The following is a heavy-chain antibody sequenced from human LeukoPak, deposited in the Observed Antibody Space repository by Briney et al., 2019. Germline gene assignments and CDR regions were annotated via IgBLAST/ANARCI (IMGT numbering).Heavy chain of an antibody. CDR3: ARHLAMVRGVPYYFDN. CDR1: GYIFHNYW. J-gene: IGHJ4*02. Sequence: GESLKISCKGSGYIFHNYWISWVRQMLGKGLEWMGIIYPRDSDTRYSPSFQGQVTISADQSLSTAYLQWSSLKASDTAFYYCARHLAMVRGVPYYFDNWGQGTLVTVSS. V-gene: IGHV5-51*01. D-gene: IGHD3-10*01. CDR2: IYPRDSDT.